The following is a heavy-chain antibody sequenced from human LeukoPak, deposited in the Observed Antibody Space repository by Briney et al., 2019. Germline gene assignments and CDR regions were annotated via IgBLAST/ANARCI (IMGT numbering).Heavy chain of an antibody. CDR1: GYSVTSYW. J-gene: IGHJ6*02. D-gene: IGHD2-2*01. CDR2: IYPGDSDT. CDR3: ARNRCSSTSCFRHYGMDV. Sequence: GESLKISCKGSGYSVTSYWIGWVRQMPGKGLEWRGIIYPGDSDTTYSPSFQGQVTISADKSISTAYLQWSSLKASDTAMYYCARNRCSSTSCFRHYGMDVWGQGTTVTVSS. V-gene: IGHV5-51*01.